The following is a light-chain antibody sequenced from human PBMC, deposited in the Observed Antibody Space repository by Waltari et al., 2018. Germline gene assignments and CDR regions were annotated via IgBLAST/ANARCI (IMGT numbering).Light chain of an antibody. V-gene: IGKV3-15*01. J-gene: IGKJ2*01. CDR3: QQYNTWSYT. CDR1: QKVNTQ. CDR2: SAS. Sequence: ETVMTQSPATLSMSPGDRATLSCRASQKVNTQFGWYQQKPGQAPRLRFYSASIRAPGIPARFSASASGTEFTLTITSLQPEDFAVYYCQQYNTWSYTFGQGTKLEIK.